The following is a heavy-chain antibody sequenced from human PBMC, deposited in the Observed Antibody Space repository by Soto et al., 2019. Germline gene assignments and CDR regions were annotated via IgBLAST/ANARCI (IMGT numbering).Heavy chain of an antibody. V-gene: IGHV3-33*01. D-gene: IGHD1-26*01. J-gene: IGHJ4*02. CDR3: ARGRVDGGELDL. CDR2: IWYDASNK. Sequence: VQLVESGGGVVQPGRSLRLSCAASGFTFRTYGMYWVRQATGKGLEWVAGIWYDASNKYYADSVKGRFTISRDNSENTLYLQMNSLRAEDTAVYYCARGRVDGGELDLWGQGTLVTVSS. CDR1: GFTFRTYG.